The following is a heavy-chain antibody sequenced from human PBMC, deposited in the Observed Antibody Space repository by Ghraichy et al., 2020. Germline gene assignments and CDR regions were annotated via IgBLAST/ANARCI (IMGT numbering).Heavy chain of an antibody. D-gene: IGHD6-6*01. CDR2: ISSSSSYI. CDR3: ARDQSYSSSSVFGY. CDR1: GFTFSSYS. Sequence: GGSLRLSCAASGFTFSSYSMNWVRQAPGKGLEWVSSISSSSSYIYYADSVKGRFTISRDNAKNSLYLQMNSLRAEDMAVYYCARDQSYSSSSVFGYWGQGTLVTVSS. V-gene: IGHV3-21*01. J-gene: IGHJ4*02.